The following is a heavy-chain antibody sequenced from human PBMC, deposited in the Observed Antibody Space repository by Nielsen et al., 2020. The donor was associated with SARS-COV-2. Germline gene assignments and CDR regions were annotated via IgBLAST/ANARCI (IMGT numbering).Heavy chain of an antibody. CDR3: AKSNLLFWSGESRQLDY. V-gene: IGHV3-30*18. CDR2: ISYEGSIK. Sequence: GGSLRLSCAASGFNFNNFGMHWVRQAPGKGLEWVAVISYEGSIKFYSDSVKGRFTISRDNSKNTLYLQMNSLRSEDAAMYFCAKSNLLFWSGESRQLDYWGRGTLVAVSS. D-gene: IGHD3-10*01. J-gene: IGHJ4*02. CDR1: GFNFNNFG.